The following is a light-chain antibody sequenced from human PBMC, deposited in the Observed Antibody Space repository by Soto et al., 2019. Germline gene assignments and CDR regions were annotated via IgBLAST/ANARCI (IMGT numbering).Light chain of an antibody. V-gene: IGKV3-15*01. CDR3: QQYINWPPQLT. Sequence: EIVMTQSPATLSVSPGERATLSCRASQSVSSNLAWYQQKPGQAPRLLIYGASTRATGIPARFSGSGSGTEFTLTISSLQSEDFAVYYCQQYINWPPQLTFGGGTKVEIK. CDR1: QSVSSN. J-gene: IGKJ4*01. CDR2: GAS.